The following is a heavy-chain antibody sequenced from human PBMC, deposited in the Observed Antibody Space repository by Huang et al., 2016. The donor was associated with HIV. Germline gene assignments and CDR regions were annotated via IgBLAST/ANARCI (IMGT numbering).Heavy chain of an antibody. V-gene: IGHV4-39*01. CDR3: ASQHIGAAATWF. Sequence: QLQLQESGPGQVKPSETLSLTCTVSGDFISSTNYYWGWIRQSPGKGLEWVGSVYQSVRTNLNPSLKSRVTLSVDTSRNQFSLRLNSVTAADTAVYYCASQHIGAAATWFWGRGTQVAVSS. D-gene: IGHD6-13*01. CDR1: GDFISSTNYY. J-gene: IGHJ4*02. CDR2: VYQSVRT.